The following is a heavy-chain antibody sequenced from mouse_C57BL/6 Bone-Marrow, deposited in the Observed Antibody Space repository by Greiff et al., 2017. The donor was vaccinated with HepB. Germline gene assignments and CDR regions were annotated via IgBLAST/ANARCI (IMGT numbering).Heavy chain of an antibody. V-gene: IGHV1-15*01. CDR1: GYTFTDYE. J-gene: IGHJ2*01. Sequence: VQLVESGAELVRPGASVTLSCKASGYTFTDYEMHWVKQTPVHGLEWIGAIDPETGGTAYNQKFKGKAILTADKSSSKAYMELRSLTSEDSAVYYCTPYVNSCDSWGHGTPLTVSS. CDR3: TPYVNSCDS. CDR2: IDPETGGT.